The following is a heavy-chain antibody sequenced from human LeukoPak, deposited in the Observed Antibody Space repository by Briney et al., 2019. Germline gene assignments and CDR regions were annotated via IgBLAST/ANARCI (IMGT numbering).Heavy chain of an antibody. Sequence: SVKVSCKASGGTFSSYAISWVRQAPGQGLDWMGWINPNRGDTNYAQSFQGRVTMTRDTSISTAYMELSSLRNDDTAVYYCATSGPSAFFDHWGQGTLVTVSS. J-gene: IGHJ4*02. V-gene: IGHV1-2*02. D-gene: IGHD2-8*02. CDR2: INPNRGDT. CDR3: ATSGPSAFFDH. CDR1: GGTFSSYA.